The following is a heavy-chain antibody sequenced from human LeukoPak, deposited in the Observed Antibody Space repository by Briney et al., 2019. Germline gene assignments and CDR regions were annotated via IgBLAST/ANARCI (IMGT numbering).Heavy chain of an antibody. D-gene: IGHD1-1*01. CDR3: ARSGRTGTPRY. CDR1: GGSFSGYY. CDR2: INHSGST. V-gene: IGHV4-34*01. Sequence: SETLSLTCAVYGGSFSGYYWSWIRQPPGKGLEWIGEINHSGSTNYNPSLKSRVTISVDTSKNQFSLKLSSVTAADTAVYYCARSGRTGTPRYWGQGTLVTVSS. J-gene: IGHJ4*02.